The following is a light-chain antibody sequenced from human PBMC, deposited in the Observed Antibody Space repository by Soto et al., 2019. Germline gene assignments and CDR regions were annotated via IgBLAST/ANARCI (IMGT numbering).Light chain of an antibody. J-gene: IGKJ5*01. V-gene: IGKV3-20*01. CDR3: QQYGNSPRT. Sequence: EIVLTQSPGTLSLSPGERATLSCRASQSVRSTYLAWYQQKPGQAPRLLIYGASSRATGIPDRFSGSWSGTDFTLTISRLEPEDFAVYFCQQYGNSPRTFGQGTRLEIK. CDR2: GAS. CDR1: QSVRSTY.